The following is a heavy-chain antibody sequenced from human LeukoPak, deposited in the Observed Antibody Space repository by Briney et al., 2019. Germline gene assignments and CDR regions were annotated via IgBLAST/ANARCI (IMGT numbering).Heavy chain of an antibody. CDR2: INPNSGGT. CDR3: ARVWEYSSSPVDY. Sequence: ASVKVSCKASGYTFSGYYMHWVRQAPGQGLEWMGWINPNSGGTNYAQKFQGRVTMTRDTSISTAYMDLTRLTSDDTAVYYCARVWEYSSSPVDYWGQGTLVTVSS. V-gene: IGHV1-2*02. D-gene: IGHD6-6*01. J-gene: IGHJ4*02. CDR1: GYTFSGYY.